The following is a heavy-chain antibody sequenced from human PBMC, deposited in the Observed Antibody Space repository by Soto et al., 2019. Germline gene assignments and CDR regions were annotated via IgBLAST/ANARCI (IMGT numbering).Heavy chain of an antibody. D-gene: IGHD3-10*01. J-gene: IGHJ4*02. CDR1: GGSFSSYG. CDR2: IIPMFGIT. CDR3: ASDRGDGRAN. V-gene: IGHV1-69*12. Sequence: QVQLVQSGAEVKKPGSSLKVSCKVSGGSFSSYGFNWVRQAPGQGLEWMGGIIPMFGITNHNQKFQDRMTISADASTSTAYKQLSSLGSDDTAIYYCASDRGDGRANCGQGTLLTISS.